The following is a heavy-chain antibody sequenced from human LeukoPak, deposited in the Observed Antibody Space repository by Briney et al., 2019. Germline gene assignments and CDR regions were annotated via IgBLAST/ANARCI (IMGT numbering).Heavy chain of an antibody. D-gene: IGHD2-21*02. CDR3: ARVRTLAYCGGDCYSKGYYGMDV. Sequence: GGSLRLSCAASGFTFSSYSMNWVRQAPGKGLEWVSSISSSSSYIYYADSVKGRFTISRDNAKNSLYQQMNSLRAEDTAVYYCARVRTLAYCGGDCYSKGYYGMDVWGQGTTVTVSS. CDR1: GFTFSSYS. J-gene: IGHJ6*02. V-gene: IGHV3-21*01. CDR2: ISSSSSYI.